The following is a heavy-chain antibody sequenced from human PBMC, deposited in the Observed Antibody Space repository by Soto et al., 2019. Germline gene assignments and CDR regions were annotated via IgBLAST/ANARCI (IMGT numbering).Heavy chain of an antibody. CDR3: ETAGLTGTV. Sequence: QLVESGGGSVQPGRSLRLSCAPSGFTFSSYEMNWVRQAPGKGLEWVSYISVSGTMRFYADAVKGRFTISRDNTKKLLYLQMNSLRAEDTALYYCETAGLTGTVWGQGTTVTVSS. CDR2: ISVSGTMR. CDR1: GFTFSSYE. V-gene: IGHV3-48*03. J-gene: IGHJ6*02. D-gene: IGHD3-9*01.